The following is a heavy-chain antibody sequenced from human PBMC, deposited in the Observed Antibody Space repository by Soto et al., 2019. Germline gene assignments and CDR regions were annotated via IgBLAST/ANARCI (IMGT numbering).Heavy chain of an antibody. CDR2: IIPIFGTA. CDR3: AREARSSSWYDYYGMDV. V-gene: IGHV1-69*06. CDR1: GGTFSSYA. J-gene: IGHJ6*02. D-gene: IGHD6-13*01. Sequence: ASVKVSCKASGGTFSSYAISWVRQAPGQGLGWMGGIIPIFGTANYAQKFQGRVTITADKSTSTAYMELSSLRSEDTAVYYCAREARSSSWYDYYGMDVWGQGTTVTVSS.